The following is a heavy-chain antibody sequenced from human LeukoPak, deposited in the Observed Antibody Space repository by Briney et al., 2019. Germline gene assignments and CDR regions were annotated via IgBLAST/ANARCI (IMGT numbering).Heavy chain of an antibody. V-gene: IGHV4-59*08. CDR2: IYYSGST. CDR3: ARHSENYFYFDY. Sequence: SETLSLTCTVSGGSISSYYWSWIRQPPGKGLEWIGYIYYSGSTKYNPSLKSRVTISVDTSKNQFSLKLSSVTAADTAVYYCARHSENYFYFDYWGQGTLITVSS. D-gene: IGHD1-26*01. CDR1: GGSISSYY. J-gene: IGHJ4*02.